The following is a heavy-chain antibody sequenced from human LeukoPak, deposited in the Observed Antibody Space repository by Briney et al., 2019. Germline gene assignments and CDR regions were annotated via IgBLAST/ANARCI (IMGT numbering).Heavy chain of an antibody. J-gene: IGHJ5*02. Sequence: ASVKVSCKASGYTFTNYGISWVRQAPGQGLEWMGGIIPIFGTANYAQKFQGRVTITTDESTSTAYMELSSLRSEDTAVYYCAMRDNWFDPWGQGTLVTVSS. V-gene: IGHV1-69*05. CDR2: IIPIFGTA. CDR3: AMRDNWFDP. CDR1: GYTFTNYG.